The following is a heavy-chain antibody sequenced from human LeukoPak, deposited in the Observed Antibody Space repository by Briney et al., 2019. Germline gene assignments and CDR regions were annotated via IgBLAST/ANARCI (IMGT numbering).Heavy chain of an antibody. J-gene: IGHJ4*02. CDR2: ISSSSTI. Sequence: GGSLRLSCAASGFTFSSHSMNWVRQAPGKGLEWVSYISSSSTIYYADSVKGRFTISRDNAKNSLYLQMNSLRDEDTAVYYCASVYSYGYFDYGGQGTLVTVSS. CDR3: ASVYSYGYFDY. D-gene: IGHD5-18*01. CDR1: GFTFSSHS. V-gene: IGHV3-48*02.